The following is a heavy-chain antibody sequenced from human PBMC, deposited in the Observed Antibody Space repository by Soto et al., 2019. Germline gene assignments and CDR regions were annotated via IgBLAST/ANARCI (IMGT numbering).Heavy chain of an antibody. CDR2: INHSRST. D-gene: IGHD3-10*01. CDR3: AREYYYGSGNGGDYFDY. Sequence: QVQLQQWGAGLLKPSETLSLTCAVYGGSFSGYYWSWIRQPPGKGLEWIGEINHSRSTNYNPSLESRVTISVDTSKHQFSLKLSSVTAADTAVYYCAREYYYGSGNGGDYFDYWGQGTLVTVSS. CDR1: GGSFSGYY. J-gene: IGHJ4*02. V-gene: IGHV4-34*01.